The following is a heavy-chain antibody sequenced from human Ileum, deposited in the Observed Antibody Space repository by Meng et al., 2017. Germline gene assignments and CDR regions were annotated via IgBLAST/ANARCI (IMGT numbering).Heavy chain of an antibody. CDR3: ARSLGYGDYWSY. J-gene: IGHJ4*02. Sequence: QVQRVWSGGGVFQPGSSLRLSLAASGFTFSSYAMHWVRQAPGKGLEWVAVISYDGSNKYYADSVKGRFTISRDNSKNTLYLQMNSLRAEDTAVYYCARSLGYGDYWSYWGQGTLVTVSS. CDR1: GFTFSSYA. D-gene: IGHD4-17*01. CDR2: ISYDGSNK. V-gene: IGHV3-30*01.